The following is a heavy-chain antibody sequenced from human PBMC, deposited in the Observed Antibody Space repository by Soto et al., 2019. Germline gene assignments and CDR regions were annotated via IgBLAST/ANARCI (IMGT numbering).Heavy chain of an antibody. Sequence: EVQLVESGGGLVKPGGSLRLSCAASGFTFSSYSMNWVRQAPGKGLEWVSSISSSSSYIYYADSVKGRFTISRDNAKNSLYLQMNSLRAEDTAVYYCARAKIGYNWFDPWGQGTLVTVSS. CDR1: GFTFSSYS. D-gene: IGHD3-10*01. CDR3: ARAKIGYNWFDP. V-gene: IGHV3-21*01. J-gene: IGHJ5*02. CDR2: ISSSSSYI.